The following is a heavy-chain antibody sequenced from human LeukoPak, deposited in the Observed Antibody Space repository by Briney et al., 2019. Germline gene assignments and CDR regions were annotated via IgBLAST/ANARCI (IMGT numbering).Heavy chain of an antibody. V-gene: IGHV4-34*01. CDR1: GGSFSGYY. CDR3: AASGGPINWFNP. Sequence: SETLSLTCAVYGGSFSGYYWGWIRQPPGKGLQWIGEITHNGYTNYNPALKSRVTISIDTSKNEFSLKVSSVTAADMAIYYCAASGGPINWFNPWGQGTLVTVSS. J-gene: IGHJ5*02. D-gene: IGHD3-10*01. CDR2: ITHNGYT.